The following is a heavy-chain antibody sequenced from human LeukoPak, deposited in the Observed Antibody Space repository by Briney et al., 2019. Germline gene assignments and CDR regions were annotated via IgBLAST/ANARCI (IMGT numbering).Heavy chain of an antibody. V-gene: IGHV3-7*01. D-gene: IGHD3-22*01. CDR3: ARVPRYYYDSSGYSYFDY. Sequence: GGSLRLSCVASGFTFSTFWMSWVRQAPGEGLEWVANIKQDGSEKYYVASVKGRFTISRDNTKNSLYLQMNSLRAEDTAVYYCARVPRYYYDSSGYSYFDYWGQGTLVTVSS. CDR2: IKQDGSEK. J-gene: IGHJ4*02. CDR1: GFTFSTFW.